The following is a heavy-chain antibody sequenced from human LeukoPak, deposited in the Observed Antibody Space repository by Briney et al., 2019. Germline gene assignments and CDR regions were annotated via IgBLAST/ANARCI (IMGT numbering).Heavy chain of an antibody. CDR2: IYPGDSDT. Sequence: GESLKISCKGSGYSFTSYWIGWVRQMPGKGLEWMGIIYPGDSDTRYSPSFQGQVTISADKSISTAYLQWSSLKASDTAMYYCARSCSSTSCYTGTDYWGQGTLATVSS. D-gene: IGHD2-2*02. J-gene: IGHJ4*02. CDR1: GYSFTSYW. V-gene: IGHV5-51*01. CDR3: ARSCSSTSCYTGTDY.